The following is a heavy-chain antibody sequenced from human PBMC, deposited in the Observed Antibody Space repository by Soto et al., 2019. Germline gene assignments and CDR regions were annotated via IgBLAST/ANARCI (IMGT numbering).Heavy chain of an antibody. D-gene: IGHD2-2*01. CDR1: YW. Sequence: YWIAWVRQMPGKGLEWMGIIYPGDSDSSYSPSFQGQVTISADKSINTAYLHWSSLKASDTAIYYCAKHEGYCSTTTCSNFDYWGQGTLVTVSS. J-gene: IGHJ4*02. CDR2: IYPGDSDS. CDR3: AKHEGYCSTTTCSNFDY. V-gene: IGHV5-51*01.